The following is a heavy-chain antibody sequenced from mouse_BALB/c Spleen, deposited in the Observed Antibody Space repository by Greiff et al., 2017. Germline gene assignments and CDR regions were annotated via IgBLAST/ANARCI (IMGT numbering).Heavy chain of an antibody. D-gene: IGHD1-2*01. V-gene: IGHV1-69*02. CDR2: IDPSDSYT. CDR3: ARGRDYGLAWFAY. CDR1: GYTFTSYW. Sequence: QVQLQQPGAELVKPGASVKLSCKASGYTFTSYWMHWVKQRPGQGLEWIGEIDPSDSYTNYNQKFKGKATLTVDKSSSTAYMQLSSLTSEDSAVYYCARGRDYGLAWFAYWGQGTLVTVSA. J-gene: IGHJ3*01.